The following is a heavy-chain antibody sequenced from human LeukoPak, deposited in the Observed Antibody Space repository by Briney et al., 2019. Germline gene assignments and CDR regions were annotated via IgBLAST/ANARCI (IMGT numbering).Heavy chain of an antibody. CDR3: ARDPPGIAAADSDY. V-gene: IGHV1-18*01. J-gene: IGHJ4*02. Sequence: ASVKVSCKASGYTFTSYGISWVRQAPGQGLEWMGWISAYNGNTNYAQKLQGRVTMTTDTSTSTAYMELRSLRSDDTAVYYCARDPPGIAAADSDYWGQGTLVTVSS. D-gene: IGHD6-13*01. CDR2: ISAYNGNT. CDR1: GYTFTSYG.